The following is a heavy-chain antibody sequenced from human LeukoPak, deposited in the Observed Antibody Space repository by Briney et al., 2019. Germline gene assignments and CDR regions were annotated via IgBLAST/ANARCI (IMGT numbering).Heavy chain of an antibody. Sequence: SETLSLTCTVSGGSISNYYWSWIRQPPGKGLEWIGYIYYSGSTNYNPSLKSRVTISVDTSKNQFSLKLSSVTAADTAVYYCARYGEGGGPFDYWGQGTLVTVSS. CDR2: IYYSGST. CDR1: GGSISNYY. J-gene: IGHJ4*02. D-gene: IGHD1-26*01. CDR3: ARYGEGGGPFDY. V-gene: IGHV4-59*01.